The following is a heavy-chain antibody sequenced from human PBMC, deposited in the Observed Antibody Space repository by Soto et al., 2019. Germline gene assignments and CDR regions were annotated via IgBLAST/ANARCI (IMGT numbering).Heavy chain of an antibody. CDR2: ISVYNGKT. CDR3: ARDQWTMVRGVIRVQNWFDP. D-gene: IGHD3-10*01. CDR1: GYTFTSYG. Sequence: QVQLVQSGAEVKKPGASVKVSCKASGYTFTSYGISWVRQAPGQGLEWMGWISVYNGKTNYAQKLQGRVTMTTDTSTSTAYMELRSLRSDDTAVYYCARDQWTMVRGVIRVQNWFDPWGQGTLVTVSS. V-gene: IGHV1-18*01. J-gene: IGHJ5*02.